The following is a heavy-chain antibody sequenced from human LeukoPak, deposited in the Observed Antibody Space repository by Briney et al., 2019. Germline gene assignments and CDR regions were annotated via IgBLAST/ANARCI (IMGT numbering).Heavy chain of an antibody. D-gene: IGHD1-26*01. CDR3: VTPRSWELSDMAV. V-gene: IGHV4-38-2*02. J-gene: IGHJ6*03. CDR1: GYSITTNYY. Sequence: SETLSLTCTVSGYSITTNYYWAWIRQSPGAGLEWIGSVYHNGETYYNPSLKSRVIISVDTSKNEFSLRLTSVTAADTAVYYCVTPRSWELSDMAVWGKGTTVIVSS. CDR2: VYHNGET.